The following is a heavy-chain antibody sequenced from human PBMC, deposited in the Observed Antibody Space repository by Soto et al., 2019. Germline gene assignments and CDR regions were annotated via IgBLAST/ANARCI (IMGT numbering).Heavy chain of an antibody. CDR2: INPSGGST. CDR3: ASIYSKGPYFDY. Sequence: XSVKVSCKASVYTFTSYYMHWVRQAPGQGLEWMGIINPSGGSTSYAQKFQGRVTMTRDTSTSTVYMELSSLRSEDTAVYYCASIYSKGPYFDYSGQGTLVTVSS. D-gene: IGHD4-4*01. J-gene: IGHJ4*02. CDR1: VYTFTSYY. V-gene: IGHV1-46*01.